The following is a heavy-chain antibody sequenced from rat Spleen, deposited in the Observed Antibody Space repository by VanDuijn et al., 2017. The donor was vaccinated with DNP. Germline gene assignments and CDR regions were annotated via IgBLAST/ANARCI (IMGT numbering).Heavy chain of an antibody. Sequence: EVQVLESGGGLVQPGNSLKLSCATSGLTFSSTWMYWYRQFPEKRLEWIARIKAKSNNYATDYTESVKGRFTISRDDSKSSIYLQMNILKEEDTAIYYCASPGYWGQGVMVTVSS. CDR1: GLTFSSTW. CDR2: IKAKSNNYAT. V-gene: IGHV6-6*01. J-gene: IGHJ2*01. CDR3: ASPGY. D-gene: IGHD1-4*01.